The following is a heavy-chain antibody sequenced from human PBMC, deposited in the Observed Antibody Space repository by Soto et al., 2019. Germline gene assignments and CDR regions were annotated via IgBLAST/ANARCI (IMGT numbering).Heavy chain of an antibody. CDR3: TKMRPYSISRAFDY. D-gene: IGHD3-3*02. CDR2: ITDSGAST. J-gene: IGHJ4*02. CDR1: GFTFSTYA. V-gene: IGHV3-23*01. Sequence: EVQLLESGGGLVQPGGSLRLSCAASGFTFSTYAMSWVRQAPGKGLEWVSTITDSGASTYYADSVKGRFTISRDNSKNTLSLQMNNLRAEDTALYYCTKMRPYSISRAFDYWGQGTLVTVSS.